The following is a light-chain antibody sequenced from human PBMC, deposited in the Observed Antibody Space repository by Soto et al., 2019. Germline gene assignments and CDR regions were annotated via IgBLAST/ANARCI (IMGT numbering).Light chain of an antibody. CDR2: GSS. J-gene: IGKJ2*01. V-gene: IGKV3-20*01. Sequence: EVVLTQSPGTRSLSPGERATLSCRASQSVTNKYLAWYQQKPGQAPRLLIFGSSDRATGIPDRFSGSGSGTDFTLTISRLEPEDFVVYYCQQYGSSPPYTFGQGTKLEI. CDR3: QQYGSSPPYT. CDR1: QSVTNKY.